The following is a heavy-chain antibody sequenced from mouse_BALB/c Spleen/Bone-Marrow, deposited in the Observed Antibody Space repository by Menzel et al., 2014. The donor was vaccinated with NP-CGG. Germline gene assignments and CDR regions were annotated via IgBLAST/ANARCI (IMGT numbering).Heavy chain of an antibody. CDR3: ARKYGDY. CDR2: IYPGDGET. Sequence: QVQLQQSGAELVRPGSSVKISCKASGYPFSSYWMNWVERRPGQGLEWIGQIYPGDGETNYNGKFKGNATLTADKSSSTAYMQLISLTSEDSAVYFCARKYGDYWGQGTTLTVSS. V-gene: IGHV1-80*01. D-gene: IGHD2-10*02. CDR1: GYPFSSYW. J-gene: IGHJ2*01.